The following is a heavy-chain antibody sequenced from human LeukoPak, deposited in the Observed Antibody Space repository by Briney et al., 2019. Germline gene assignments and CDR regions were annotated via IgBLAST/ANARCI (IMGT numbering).Heavy chain of an antibody. Sequence: GGSLRLSCAASGFTFSSYAMHWVRQAPGKGLEWVAVISYDGSNKYYADSVKGRFTISRDNSKNTLYLQMNSLRAEDTAVYYCARDGRYCSGGSCFARSHNFDYWGQGTLVTVSS. V-gene: IGHV3-30*04. CDR3: ARDGRYCSGGSCFARSHNFDY. CDR2: ISYDGSNK. D-gene: IGHD2-15*01. J-gene: IGHJ4*02. CDR1: GFTFSSYA.